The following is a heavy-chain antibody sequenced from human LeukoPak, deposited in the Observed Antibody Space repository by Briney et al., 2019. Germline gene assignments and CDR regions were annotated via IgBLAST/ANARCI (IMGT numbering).Heavy chain of an antibody. D-gene: IGHD3-9*01. CDR3: ARDLTITIFSKVCSPS. CDR1: GGTFSSYA. J-gene: IGHJ4*02. CDR2: IIPILGIA. Sequence: ASVKVSCKASGGTFSSYAISWVRQAPGQGLEWMGRIIPILGIANYAQKFQGRVTITADKSTSTAYMELSSLRSEDTAVYYCARDLTITIFSKVCSPSWGQGTLVTVSS. V-gene: IGHV1-69*04.